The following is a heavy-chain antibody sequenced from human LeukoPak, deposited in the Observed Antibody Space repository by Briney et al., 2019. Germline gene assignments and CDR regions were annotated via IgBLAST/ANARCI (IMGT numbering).Heavy chain of an antibody. CDR2: IKVDGSGT. D-gene: IGHD2/OR15-2a*01. Sequence: PGGSLRLSCAASGFTIGPYAMYWVRQGPGRGLEWVSVIKVDGSGTFYADSVRGRFTTSRDNSKNSLYLQMNSLTSEDTALYYCATWAFYHNLDVWGQGTTVIASS. J-gene: IGHJ6*02. CDR1: GFTIGPYA. CDR3: ATWAFYHNLDV. V-gene: IGHV3-43*02.